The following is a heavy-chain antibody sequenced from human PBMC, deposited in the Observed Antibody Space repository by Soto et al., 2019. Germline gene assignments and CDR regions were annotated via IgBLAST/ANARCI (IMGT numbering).Heavy chain of an antibody. CDR2: VIPMFGTE. V-gene: IGHV1-69*01. D-gene: IGHD3-10*01. CDR1: GGTFKNYA. J-gene: IGHJ2*01. Sequence: QVQLVQSGAEVKKPGSSVKVSCKASGGTFKNYAVTWVRLAPGQGLQWMGGVIPMFGTERYAERFQGRVTITADDSTAYMELRSLRSEDTALYYCARSVSGVHWYFDLWGRCTQVTVSS. CDR3: ARSVSGVHWYFDL.